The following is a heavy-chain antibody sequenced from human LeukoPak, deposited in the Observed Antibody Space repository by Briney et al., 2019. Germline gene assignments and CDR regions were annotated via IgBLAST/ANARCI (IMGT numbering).Heavy chain of an antibody. J-gene: IGHJ4*02. D-gene: IGHD4-17*01. Sequence: PGGSLRLSCAASGFTFSSYWMSWVRQAPGKGLXXXANIKQDGSEKYYVDSVKGRFTISRDNAKNSLYLQMNSLRAEDTAVYYCARAFYGDYYFDYWGQGTLVTVSS. V-gene: IGHV3-7*03. CDR1: GFTFSSYW. CDR3: ARAFYGDYYFDY. CDR2: IKQDGSEK.